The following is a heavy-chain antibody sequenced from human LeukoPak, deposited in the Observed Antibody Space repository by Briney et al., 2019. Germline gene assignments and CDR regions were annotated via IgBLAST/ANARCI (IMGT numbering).Heavy chain of an antibody. Sequence: SETLSLTCAVYGGSFSGYYWSWIRQPPGKGLEWIGEINHSGSTNYNPSLKSRVTISVDTSKNQFSLKLSSVTAADTAVYYCARGGIRRNNWFDPWGQGTLVTVSS. CDR3: ARGGIRRNNWFDP. V-gene: IGHV4-34*01. CDR1: GGSFSGYY. J-gene: IGHJ5*02. D-gene: IGHD2-21*01. CDR2: INHSGST.